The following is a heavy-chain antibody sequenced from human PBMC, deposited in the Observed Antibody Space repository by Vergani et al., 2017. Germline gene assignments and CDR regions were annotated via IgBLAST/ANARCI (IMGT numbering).Heavy chain of an antibody. CDR3: AKAVPYYDSSGYQRVYYYYYYGMDV. D-gene: IGHD3-22*01. CDR1: GGTFSSYA. J-gene: IGHJ6*02. Sequence: QVQLVQSGAEVKKPGSSVKVSCKASGGTFSSYAISWVRQAPGQGLEWMGGIIPIFGTANYAQKFQGRVTITADKSTSTAYMELSSLRSEDTAVYYCAKAVPYYDSSGYQRVYYYYYYGMDVWGQGTTVTVSS. V-gene: IGHV1-69*06. CDR2: IIPIFGTA.